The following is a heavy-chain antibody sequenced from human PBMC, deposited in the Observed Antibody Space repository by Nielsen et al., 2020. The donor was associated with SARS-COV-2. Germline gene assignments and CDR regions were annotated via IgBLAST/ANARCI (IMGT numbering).Heavy chain of an antibody. D-gene: IGHD3-3*01. J-gene: IGHJ6*03. CDR3: ARGKKSLSGAFLTFYYYYYMDV. V-gene: IGHV4-59*12. CDR2: IYYSGST. Sequence: WIRQPPGKGLEWIGYIYYSGSTNYNPSLKGRVTMSVDTSKSQFSLKLSSVTAADTAIYFCARGKKSLSGAFLTFYYYYYMDVWGKGTAVTVSS.